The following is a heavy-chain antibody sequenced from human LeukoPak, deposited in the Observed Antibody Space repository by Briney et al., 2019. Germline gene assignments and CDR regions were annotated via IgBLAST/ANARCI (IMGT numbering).Heavy chain of an antibody. CDR3: ARGGHFSGYGSGSYYVGVNNWFDP. D-gene: IGHD3-10*01. J-gene: IGHJ5*02. CDR1: GFSFSRYG. Sequence: PGGSLRLSCAASGFSFSRYGMHWVRQAPGKGLEWVAVISYDGSNKYYADSVKGRFTISRDNSKNTLYLQMNSLRAEDTAVYYCARGGHFSGYGSGSYYVGVNNWFDPWGQGTLVTVSS. V-gene: IGHV3-30*19. CDR2: ISYDGSNK.